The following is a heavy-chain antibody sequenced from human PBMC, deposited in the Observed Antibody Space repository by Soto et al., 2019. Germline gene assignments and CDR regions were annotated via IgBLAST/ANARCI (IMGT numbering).Heavy chain of an antibody. D-gene: IGHD6-19*01. J-gene: IGHJ6*02. CDR1: GGSFRSYS. CDR3: ARAGGEDAVAGDCYYHYGMDV. V-gene: IGHV1-69*13. Sequence: GASVKVCCKACGGSFRSYSMSWVRQAPGQGLEWMGGIIPIFGTANYAQKFQGRVTITADESTSTAYMELRTLRSEDTAVYYCARAGGEDAVAGDCYYHYGMDVRGQGTTVTV. CDR2: IIPIFGTA.